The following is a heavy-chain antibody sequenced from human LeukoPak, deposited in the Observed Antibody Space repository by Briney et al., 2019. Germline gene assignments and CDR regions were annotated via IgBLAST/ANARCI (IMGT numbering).Heavy chain of an antibody. Sequence: GGSLRLSCAASGFNFTNYWMSWIRQAPGKGLEWVANIKQDGSEKYYVDSVKGRFIISRDNAKNSLYLQMNSLRAEDTAVYYCARDRVGAMDYYYYYYMDVWGKGTTVTVSS. CDR2: IKQDGSEK. CDR1: GFNFTNYW. D-gene: IGHD1-26*01. CDR3: ARDRVGAMDYYYYYYMDV. V-gene: IGHV3-7*01. J-gene: IGHJ6*03.